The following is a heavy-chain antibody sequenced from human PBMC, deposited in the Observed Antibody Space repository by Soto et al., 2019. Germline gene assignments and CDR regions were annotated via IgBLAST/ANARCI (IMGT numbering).Heavy chain of an antibody. J-gene: IGHJ4*02. V-gene: IGHV3-74*01. D-gene: IGHD3-10*01. CDR3: TRETFGAREY. CDR1: GFTFSGDW. CDR2: IDPCDTGI. Sequence: EVLLVESGGGLVQPGGSLRLSCRDSGFTFSGDWMNWVRQAPGKGLDWVSRIDPCDTGISDADSVPGRFTISRDNAKSTLYLQMNSLRPEDTAVYYCTRETFGAREYWGQGTLVTVSS.